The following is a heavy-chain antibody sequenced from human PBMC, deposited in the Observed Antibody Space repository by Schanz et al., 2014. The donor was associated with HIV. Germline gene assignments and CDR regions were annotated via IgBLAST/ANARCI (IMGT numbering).Heavy chain of an antibody. CDR2: MWYDESHK. V-gene: IGHV3-33*01. D-gene: IGHD1-1*01. CDR3: ARDQGTTWISGGNWFAP. Sequence: QVQLVESGGGVVQPGRSLRLSCTASGFTFSSSGMHWVRQAPGKGLEWVAAMWYDESHKGYADSVKGRFTISRDNSKNTLYLEMNSLRAEDTAVYYCARDQGTTWISGGNWFAPWGQGTLVTVSS. CDR1: GFTFSSSG. J-gene: IGHJ5*02.